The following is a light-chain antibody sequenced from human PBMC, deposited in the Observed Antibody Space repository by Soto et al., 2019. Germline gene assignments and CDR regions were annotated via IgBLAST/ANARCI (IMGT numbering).Light chain of an antibody. CDR3: QQDNTHPMDT. CDR2: KTS. CDR1: QNIINW. Sequence: DIQMTQSPSTLSASVGDRVTITCRASQNIINWLAWYQQKPGKAPKLLSYKTSTLQSGVPSSFSSSGSGTEFTLTISSLQPDDFGTYYCQQDNTHPMDTFGQG. J-gene: IGKJ2*01. V-gene: IGKV1-5*03.